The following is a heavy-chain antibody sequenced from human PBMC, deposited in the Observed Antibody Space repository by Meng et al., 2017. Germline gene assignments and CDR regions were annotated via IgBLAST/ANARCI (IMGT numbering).Heavy chain of an antibody. CDR1: GGSISSSSYY. CDR3: ARAYYDSSPDY. Sequence: SCTVSGGSISSSSYYWGWIRQPPGKGLEWIGSIYYSGSTYYNPSLKSRVTISVDTSKNQFSLKLSSVTAADTAVYYCARAYYDSSPDYWGQGTLVTVSS. D-gene: IGHD3-22*01. CDR2: IYYSGST. J-gene: IGHJ4*02. V-gene: IGHV4-39*07.